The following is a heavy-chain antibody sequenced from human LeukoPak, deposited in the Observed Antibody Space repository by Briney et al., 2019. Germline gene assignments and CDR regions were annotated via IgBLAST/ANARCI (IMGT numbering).Heavy chain of an antibody. D-gene: IGHD5-18*01. V-gene: IGHV1-69*06. CDR3: AGGRYVQLWFGDY. Sequence: GSSVKVSCKASGGTFSSYAISWVRQAPGQGLEWMGGIIPIFGTANYAQRFQGRVTITADKSTSTAYMELSSLRSENTAVYYCAGGRYVQLWFGDYWGQGTLVTVSS. CDR1: GGTFSSYA. J-gene: IGHJ4*02. CDR2: IIPIFGTA.